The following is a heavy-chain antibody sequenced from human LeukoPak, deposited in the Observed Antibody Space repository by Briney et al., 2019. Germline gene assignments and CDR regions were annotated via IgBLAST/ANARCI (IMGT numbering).Heavy chain of an antibody. J-gene: IGHJ3*02. V-gene: IGHV1-18*01. CDR3: ARDPYSSSWRDAFDI. Sequence: GASVKVSCKASGYTFTSYGISWVRQAPGQGLEWMGWISAYNGNTNYAQKLQGRVTMTTDTSTSTAYMELRSLRSDDTAVYYCARDPYSSSWRDAFDIWGQGTMVTVSS. CDR1: GYTFTSYG. CDR2: ISAYNGNT. D-gene: IGHD6-13*01.